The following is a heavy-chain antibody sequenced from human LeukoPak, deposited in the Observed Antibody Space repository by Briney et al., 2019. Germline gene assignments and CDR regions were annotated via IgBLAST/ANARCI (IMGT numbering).Heavy chain of an antibody. CDR1: GFTFSSYW. CDR3: ARVPVDYYGSGSHPVYGMDV. Sequence: GGSLRLSCAASGFTFSSYWMSWVRQAPGKGLEWVANIKQDGSEKYYVDSVKGRFTISRDNAKNSLYLQMNSLRAEDTAVYYCARVPVDYYGSGSHPVYGMDVWGKGTTVTVSS. V-gene: IGHV3-7*03. D-gene: IGHD3-10*01. J-gene: IGHJ6*04. CDR2: IKQDGSEK.